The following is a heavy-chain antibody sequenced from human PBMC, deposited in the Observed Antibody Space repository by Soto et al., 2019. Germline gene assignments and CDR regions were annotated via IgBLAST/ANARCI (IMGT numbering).Heavy chain of an antibody. D-gene: IGHD6-13*01. CDR3: VRGQLRKRAGAGTGTSDY. CDR1: GYTFTSYD. Sequence: VQLVQSGAEVKKPGASVKVSFKASGYTFTSYDINWVRQATGQGLEWMGGMNANSGNTGYAQQFQGRVTMTRNTAIGTAYMDLRSLRSEDPAVYYCVRGQLRKRAGAGTGTSDYRGQGTLVTVSS. CDR2: MNANSGNT. V-gene: IGHV1-8*01. J-gene: IGHJ4*02.